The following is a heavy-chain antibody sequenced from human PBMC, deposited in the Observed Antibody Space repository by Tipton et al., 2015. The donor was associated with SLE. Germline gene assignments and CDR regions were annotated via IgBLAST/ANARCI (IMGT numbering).Heavy chain of an antibody. CDR1: GGTFSSYA. V-gene: IGHV1-69*01. CDR2: IIPIFGTA. J-gene: IGHJ4*02. D-gene: IGHD3-10*01. Sequence: QLVQSGPEVKKPGSSVKVSCKASGGTFSSYAVTWVRQAPGQGLEWMGGIIPIFGTANYAQKFQGRVTITADESTSTAYMELSSLRSEDTAVYYCVRGERRSGWGSPALWFRSWGQGTLVTVSS. CDR3: VRGERRSGWGSPALWFRS.